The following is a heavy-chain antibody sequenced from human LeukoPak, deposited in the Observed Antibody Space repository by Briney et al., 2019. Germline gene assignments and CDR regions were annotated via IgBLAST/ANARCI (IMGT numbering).Heavy chain of an antibody. CDR1: GGSISSGSYY. CDR2: IYTSGST. CDR3: ARAPIVVVPAATGRYAFDI. Sequence: SETLSLTCTVSGGSISSGSYYWSWIRQPAGKGLEWIGRIYTSGSTHYNPSLKSRVTISVDTSKNQFSLKLSSVTTADTAVYYCARAPIVVVPAATGRYAFDIWGQGTMVTVSS. V-gene: IGHV4-61*02. D-gene: IGHD2-2*01. J-gene: IGHJ3*02.